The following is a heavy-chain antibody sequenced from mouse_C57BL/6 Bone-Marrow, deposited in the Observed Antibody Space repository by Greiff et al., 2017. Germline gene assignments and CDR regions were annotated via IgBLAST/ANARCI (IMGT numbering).Heavy chain of an antibody. V-gene: IGHV5-9-1*02. CDR3: TRPYVHYAIDY. J-gene: IGHJ4*01. D-gene: IGHD2-14*01. CDR2: ISSGGDYI. Sequence: EVQVVESGEGLVKPGGSLKLSCAASGFTFSSYAMSWVRQTPEKRLEWVAYISSGGDYIYYADTVKGRFTISRDNARNTLYLQMSSLKSEDTAMYYCTRPYVHYAIDYWGQGASVTVSS. CDR1: GFTFSSYA.